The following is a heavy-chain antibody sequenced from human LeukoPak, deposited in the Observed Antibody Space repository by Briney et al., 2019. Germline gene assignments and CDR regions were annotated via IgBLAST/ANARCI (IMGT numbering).Heavy chain of an antibody. J-gene: IGHJ6*02. CDR2: IKQDGSEK. V-gene: IGHV3-7*01. CDR1: GFTFSSYW. CDR3: ARDGLTKDV. D-gene: IGHD4/OR15-4a*01. Sequence: TGGSLRLSCAASGFTFSSYWVSWVRQAPGKGLEWVANIKQDGSEKYYVDSVKGRFTISRDNAKNSLYLQMNSLRAEDTAVYYCARDGLTKDVWGQGTTVTVSS.